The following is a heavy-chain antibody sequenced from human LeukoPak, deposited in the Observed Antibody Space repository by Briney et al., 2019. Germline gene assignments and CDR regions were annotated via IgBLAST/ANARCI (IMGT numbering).Heavy chain of an antibody. CDR2: ITGSGGTT. V-gene: IGHV3-23*01. CDR1: GFTFSSYA. D-gene: IGHD4-23*01. Sequence: GGSLRLSCAASGFTFSSYAMSWVRQTPGEGLEWVSSITGSGGTTYYADSVRGRFTISRDNSKNTLYLQMNSLRAEDTAVYYCAKSRSGNTDGFDIWGQGTMVTVSS. CDR3: AKSRSGNTDGFDI. J-gene: IGHJ3*02.